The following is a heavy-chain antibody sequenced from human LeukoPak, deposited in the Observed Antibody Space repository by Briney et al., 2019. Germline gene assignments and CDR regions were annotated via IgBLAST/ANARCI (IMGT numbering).Heavy chain of an antibody. CDR2: ISGSGGST. CDR3: AKERSYDFWSSYARTYYMDV. J-gene: IGHJ6*03. Sequence: GGSLRLSCAASGFTFSSYAMSWVRQAPGKGLEWVPAISGSGGSTYYADSVKGRFTISRDNSKNTLYLQMNSLRAEDTAVYYCAKERSYDFWSSYARTYYMDVWGKGTTVTVSS. CDR1: GFTFSSYA. D-gene: IGHD3-3*01. V-gene: IGHV3-23*01.